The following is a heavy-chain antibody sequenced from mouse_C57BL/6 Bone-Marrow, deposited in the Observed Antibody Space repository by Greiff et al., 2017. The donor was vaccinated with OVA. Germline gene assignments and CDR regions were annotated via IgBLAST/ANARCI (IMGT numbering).Heavy chain of an antibody. CDR2: IRSKSSNYAT. J-gene: IGHJ3*01. D-gene: IGHD1-1*02. Sequence: EVKLVESGGGLVQPKGSLKLSCAASGFSFTTYAMNWVRQARGKGLEWVSRIRSKSSNYATYYADSVKDRFTISRDDSESMLYLQMNNWKTDDTAMYDCVRHGGYGHWFAYWGQGTLVTVAA. CDR1: GFSFTTYA. CDR3: VRHGGYGHWFAY. V-gene: IGHV10-1*01.